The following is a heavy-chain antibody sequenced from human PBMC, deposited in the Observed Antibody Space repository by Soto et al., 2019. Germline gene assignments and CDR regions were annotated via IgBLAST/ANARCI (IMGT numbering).Heavy chain of an antibody. CDR2: IIPIFGTS. CDR1: GGTFSSYA. CDR3: AMGYYDSSGYYHLSDWYFDL. V-gene: IGHV1-69*13. J-gene: IGHJ2*01. Sequence: SVKVSCKASGGTFSSYAISWVRQAPGQGLEWMRRIIPIFGTSNYAQKFQGRVTITADESTSTAYMELSSLRSEDTAVYYCAMGYYDSSGYYHLSDWYFDLWGQGTLVTVSS. D-gene: IGHD3-22*01.